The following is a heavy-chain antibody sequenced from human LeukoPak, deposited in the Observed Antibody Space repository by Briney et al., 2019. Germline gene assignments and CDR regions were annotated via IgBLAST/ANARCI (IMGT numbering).Heavy chain of an antibody. CDR2: INPKNGDT. Sequence: ASVKVSCKASGGTFSSYAISWVRQAPGQGLEWMGWINPKNGDTNYAQNLQGRVTMTRDTSISTAYMELSRLRSDDTAVYYCGRSHGGNSFDYWGQGTLVTVSS. D-gene: IGHD4-23*01. V-gene: IGHV1-2*02. CDR3: GRSHGGNSFDY. CDR1: GGTFSSYA. J-gene: IGHJ4*02.